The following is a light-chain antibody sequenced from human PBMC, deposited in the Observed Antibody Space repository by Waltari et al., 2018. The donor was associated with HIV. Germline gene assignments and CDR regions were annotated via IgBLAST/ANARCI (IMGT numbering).Light chain of an antibody. Sequence: DIVMTQSPDYLAVYLGERDTINCKSSHSVLYYSNNKNYLAWYQQKPGQSPNLLMYWASTRESGVPDRFTGSGSGTDFTLTISSLQAEDVAIYYCQQYHTIPWTFGHGTRVEIK. J-gene: IGKJ1*01. CDR3: QQYHTIPWT. CDR2: WAS. CDR1: HSVLYYSNNKNY. V-gene: IGKV4-1*01.